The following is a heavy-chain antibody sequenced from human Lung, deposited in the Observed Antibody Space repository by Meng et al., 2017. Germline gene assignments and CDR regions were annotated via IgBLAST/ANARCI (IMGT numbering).Heavy chain of an antibody. J-gene: IGHJ1*01. V-gene: IGHV3-74*01. Sequence: VQLVEAWGGIFPPGGFLGLSSAAGGFTFTDHWMPWVRQGPGKGLVWVSRINRDGTKPNYADSVKGRFTISRDNAKNTLYLQMNNLRAEDTAFYYCTNDRLNHWGQGALVTVSS. CDR3: TNDRLNH. CDR2: INRDGTKP. CDR1: GFTFTDHW. D-gene: IGHD1-1*01.